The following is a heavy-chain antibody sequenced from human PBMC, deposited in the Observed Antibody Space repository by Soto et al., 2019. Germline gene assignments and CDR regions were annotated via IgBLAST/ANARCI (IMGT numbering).Heavy chain of an antibody. D-gene: IGHD4-4*01. CDR1: GGTFSSYA. CDR2: IIPIFGTA. Sequence: VQLVQSGAEVKKPGSSVKVSCKASGGTFSSYAISWVRQAPGQGLEWMGGIIPIFGTANYAQKFQGRVTITADESTSTAYMELSSLRSEDTAVYYCARGPMTTVTTSGFYYYYGMDVWGQGTTVTVSS. V-gene: IGHV1-69*01. CDR3: ARGPMTTVTTSGFYYYYGMDV. J-gene: IGHJ6*02.